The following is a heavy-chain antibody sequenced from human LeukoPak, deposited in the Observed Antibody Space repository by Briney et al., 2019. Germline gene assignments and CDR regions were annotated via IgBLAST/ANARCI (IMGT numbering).Heavy chain of an antibody. CDR3: ARGSTYYYDSSANSPVDY. Sequence: PGGSLRLSCAASGFTFSSYSMNWVRQAPGKGLEWVSSISSSSSYIYYADSVKGRFTISRDNAKNSLYLQMNSLRAEDTAVYYCARGSTYYYDSSANSPVDYWGQGTLVTVSS. J-gene: IGHJ4*02. D-gene: IGHD3-22*01. CDR2: ISSSSSYI. V-gene: IGHV3-21*01. CDR1: GFTFSSYS.